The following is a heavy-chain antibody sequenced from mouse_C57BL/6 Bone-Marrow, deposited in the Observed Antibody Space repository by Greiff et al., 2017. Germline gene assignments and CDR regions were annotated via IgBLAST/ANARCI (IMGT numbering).Heavy chain of an antibody. V-gene: IGHV1-69*01. CDR1: GYTFTSYW. Sequence: QVQLQQPGAELVMPGASVKLSCKASGYTFTSYWMHWVKQRPGQGLEWIGEIDPSDSSTNYNQKFKGKSTLTVDKSSSTAYMQLSSLTSEDSAVYYWARWGAYSWYFDVWGTGTTGTVSS. J-gene: IGHJ1*03. D-gene: IGHD2-12*01. CDR2: IDPSDSST. CDR3: ARWGAYSWYFDV.